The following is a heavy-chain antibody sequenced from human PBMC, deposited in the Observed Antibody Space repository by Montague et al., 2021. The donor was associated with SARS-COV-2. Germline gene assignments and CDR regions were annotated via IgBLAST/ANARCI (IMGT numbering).Heavy chain of an antibody. CDR1: GGSISSYY. V-gene: IGHV4-59*01. CDR3: ARETEDSSDSPVVDY. D-gene: IGHD3-22*01. CDR2: VHYTGST. Sequence: SETLSLTCEVSGGSISSYYWSWIRQSPGKGLEWIGYVHYTGSTKYNPSLKTRVTLTLDTPKNHFSLKLSSVTAADTAVYYCARETEDSSDSPVVDYWGQGTLVTVSS. J-gene: IGHJ4*02.